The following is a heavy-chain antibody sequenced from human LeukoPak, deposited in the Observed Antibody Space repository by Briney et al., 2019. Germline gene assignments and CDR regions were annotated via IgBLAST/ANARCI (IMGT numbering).Heavy chain of an antibody. V-gene: IGHV3-23*01. CDR2: TGGLGGST. J-gene: IGHJ4*03. D-gene: IGHD3-3*01. Sequence: GGSLRLSCAASGFTFSSHAMGWVRQAPGKGLEWVSATGGLGGSTYYAGSVKGRFTISRDNSRNTLYLQMDGLRADDTAVYYCARDAGVVAVHYFDPWGNGALATVSS. CDR1: GFTFSSHA. CDR3: ARDAGVVAVHYFDP.